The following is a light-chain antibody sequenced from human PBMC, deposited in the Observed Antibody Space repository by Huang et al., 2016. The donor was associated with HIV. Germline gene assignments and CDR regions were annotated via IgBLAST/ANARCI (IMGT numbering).Light chain of an antibody. CDR1: QGIGNK. J-gene: IGKJ2*01. CDR2: DAS. V-gene: IGKV3-15*01. Sequence: TQSPATLSVSPGERATLSCRASQGIGNKLALYQVKPGHAPRLLIFDASYRATDVPASFSGGGSDIDSTLTISELQSEDSAVYYCQQYNRWPRTFGQGTEVEIK. CDR3: QQYNRWPRT.